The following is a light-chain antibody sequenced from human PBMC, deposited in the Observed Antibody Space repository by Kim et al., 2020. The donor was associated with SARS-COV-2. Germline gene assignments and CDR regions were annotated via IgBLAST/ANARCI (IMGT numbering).Light chain of an antibody. J-gene: IGKJ2*01. CDR2: KAS. CDR3: QQYKSFSLDT. Sequence: DIQMIQSPSTLSASLGDTVTITCRASQSIDNWLAWYQQKPGKAPKLLIHKASNLQSGVPSRFSGSGSGTEFSLTISSLQPDDFATYYCQQYKSFSLDTFGQGTKLDI. CDR1: QSIDNW. V-gene: IGKV1-5*03.